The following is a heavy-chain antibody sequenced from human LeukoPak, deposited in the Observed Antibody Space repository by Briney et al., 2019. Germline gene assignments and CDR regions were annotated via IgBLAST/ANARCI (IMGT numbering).Heavy chain of an antibody. CDR1: GGSISSYY. J-gene: IGHJ4*02. CDR3: ARVPAYSSGWYPFDY. V-gene: IGHV4-4*07. CDR2: IYTSGST. Sequence: SETLSLTCPVSGGSISSYYWSWIRQPAGKGLEWIGRIYTSGSTNYNPSLKSRVTMSVDTSKNQFSLKLSSVTAADTAVYYCARVPAYSSGWYPFDYWGQGTLVTVSS. D-gene: IGHD6-19*01.